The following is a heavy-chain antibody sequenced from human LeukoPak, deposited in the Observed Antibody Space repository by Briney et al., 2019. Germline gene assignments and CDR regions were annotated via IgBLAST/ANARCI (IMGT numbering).Heavy chain of an antibody. CDR3: ARRLTAMVRGITNPGAYNWFDP. CDR1: GGSISSSSYY. Sequence: PSETLSLTCTVSGGSISSSSYYWGWIRQPPGKGLEWIGSIYYSGSTYYNPSLKSRVTISVDTSKNQFSLKLSSVTAADTAVYYCARRLTAMVRGITNPGAYNWFDPWGQGTLVTVSS. CDR2: IYYSGST. D-gene: IGHD3-10*01. V-gene: IGHV4-39*07. J-gene: IGHJ5*02.